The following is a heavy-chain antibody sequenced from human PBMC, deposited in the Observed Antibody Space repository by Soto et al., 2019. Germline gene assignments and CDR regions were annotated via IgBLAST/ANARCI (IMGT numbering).Heavy chain of an antibody. V-gene: IGHV4-31*03. CDR1: GDSISVGYY. Sequence: QVQLQESGPGLVKPSQTLSLTCTVSGDSISVGYYWSWIRQHPGKGLEWIGYVSPSGTTYYNPSLKIRVSISTATSKNQFSLEVSSVTAADSAVYYCARDRGSYGTDVWGQGTTVTVSS. J-gene: IGHJ6*02. CDR2: VSPSGTT. CDR3: ARDRGSYGTDV.